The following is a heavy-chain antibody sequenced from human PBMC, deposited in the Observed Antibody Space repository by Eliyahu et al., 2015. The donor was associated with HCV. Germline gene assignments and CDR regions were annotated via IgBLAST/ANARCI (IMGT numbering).Heavy chain of an antibody. CDR2: INHSGST. V-gene: IGHV4-34*01. CDR1: GXSFRGXY. Sequence: QVQLQQWGAGLLKPSETLSLXCAVXGXSFRGXYXSWXRQPPGKGLXWIGEINHSGSTNYNPSLKSRVTISVDTSKNQFSLKLSSVTAADTAVYYCASSGIAVAGTRNWFDPWGQGTLVTVSS. D-gene: IGHD6-19*01. CDR3: ASSGIAVAGTRNWFDP. J-gene: IGHJ5*02.